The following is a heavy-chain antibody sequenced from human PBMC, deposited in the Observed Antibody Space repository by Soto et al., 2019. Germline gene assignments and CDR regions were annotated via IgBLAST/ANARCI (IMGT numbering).Heavy chain of an antibody. V-gene: IGHV1-18*01. D-gene: IGHD4-17*01. CDR2: ISGYNGNT. CDR1: GYTFTTYG. J-gene: IGHJ4*02. CDR3: AREYGNYGPDY. Sequence: QVQLVQSGAEVKKPGASVKVSCKASGYTFTTYGIDWVRQAPGKGLEWMGWISGYNGNTNYAQKLQGRVTMTSATSTNTAYMELRSLRSDDTAVYYCAREYGNYGPDYWGQGTLVTVSS.